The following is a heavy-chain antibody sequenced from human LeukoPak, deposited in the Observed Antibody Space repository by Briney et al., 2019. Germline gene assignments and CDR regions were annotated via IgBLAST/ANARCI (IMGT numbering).Heavy chain of an antibody. V-gene: IGHV4-39*01. CDR3: ARRNEGCSSTSCPLRDAFDI. D-gene: IGHD2-2*01. CDR1: GGSISSSSYY. J-gene: IGHJ3*02. CDR2: IYYSGST. Sequence: SETLSLTCTVSGGSISSSSYYWGWIRQPPGKGLEWIGSIYYSGSTYYNPSLKSRVTISVDTSKNQFSLKLSSVTAADTAMYYCARRNEGCSSTSCPLRDAFDIWGQGTMVTVSS.